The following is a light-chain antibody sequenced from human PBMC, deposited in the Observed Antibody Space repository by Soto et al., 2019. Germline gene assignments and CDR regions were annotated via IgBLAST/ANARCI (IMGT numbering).Light chain of an antibody. V-gene: IGLV2-14*01. Sequence: QSVLTQPASVSGSPGQSISISCTGTSSDVGGYYYVSWYRQHPGTAPRLLIYEVSNRPSGVSSRFSGSKSGNTASLTISGLLADDEADYYCSSYTSSNTVVFGGGTKVTVL. CDR3: SSYTSSNTVV. J-gene: IGLJ2*01. CDR1: SSDVGGYYY. CDR2: EVS.